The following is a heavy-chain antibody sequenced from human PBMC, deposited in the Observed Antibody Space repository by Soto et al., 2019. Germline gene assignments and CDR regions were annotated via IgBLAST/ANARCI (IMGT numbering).Heavy chain of an antibody. CDR2: IYYNGNT. V-gene: IGHV4-31*01. CDR1: GGSISSGAYY. CDR3: ARVTGTPGYYYYGIDV. J-gene: IGHJ6*02. Sequence: QVQLQQSGPGLVKPSQTLSLTCTVSGGSISSGAYYWSWIRQHPGKGLEWIGFIYYNGNTYYSPSFKSPVTISVDTSKNQFSLRLSSVTAADTAVYYCARVTGTPGYYYYGIDVWGQGTTVTVSS. D-gene: IGHD1-1*01.